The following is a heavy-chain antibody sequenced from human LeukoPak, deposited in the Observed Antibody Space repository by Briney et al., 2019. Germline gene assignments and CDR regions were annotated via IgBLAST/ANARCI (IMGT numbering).Heavy chain of an antibody. CDR2: IIPILGIA. CDR3: ARDLYCSSPSCSPFDY. V-gene: IGHV1-69*04. CDR1: GGTFSSYT. Sequence: SVKVSCKASGGTFSSYTISWLRQAPGQGLEWMGRIIPILGIANYAQKFQGRVTITADKSTSTAYMELSSLRSEDTAVYYCARDLYCSSPSCSPFDYWGQGTLGTVSS. J-gene: IGHJ4*02. D-gene: IGHD2-2*01.